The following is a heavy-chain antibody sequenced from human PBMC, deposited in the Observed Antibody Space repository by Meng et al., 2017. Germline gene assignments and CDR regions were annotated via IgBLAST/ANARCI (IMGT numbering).Heavy chain of an antibody. Sequence: GESLKISCAASGFTFSNAWMSWVRQAPGKGLEWVGRIKSKTDGGTTDYAAPVKGRFTISRDDSKNTLYLQMNSLKTEDTAVYYCTTDFRWELGCDYWGQGTLVTVSS. J-gene: IGHJ4*02. CDR1: GFTFSNAW. CDR2: IKSKTDGGTT. V-gene: IGHV3-15*01. D-gene: IGHD1-26*01. CDR3: TTDFRWELGCDY.